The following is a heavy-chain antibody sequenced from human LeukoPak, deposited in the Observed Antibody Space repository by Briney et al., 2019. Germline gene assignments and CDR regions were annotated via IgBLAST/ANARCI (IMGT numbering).Heavy chain of an antibody. V-gene: IGHV3-23*01. CDR1: GLTFSSYA. D-gene: IGHD2/OR15-2a*01. CDR2: ISGGDGST. J-gene: IGHJ4*02. Sequence: GGSLRLAWAASGLTFSSYAISWVRQAPGEGLGWVSGISGGDGSTYYADSVKGRVTISRENSKNTLYLQMNSLRAEDTAVYYCAKDSAKKYDDYWGQGTLVTVSS. CDR3: AKDSAKKYDDY.